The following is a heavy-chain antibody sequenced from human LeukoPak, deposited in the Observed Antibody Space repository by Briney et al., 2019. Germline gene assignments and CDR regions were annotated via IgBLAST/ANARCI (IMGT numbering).Heavy chain of an antibody. CDR1: GYTFTGYY. J-gene: IGHJ5*02. Sequence: GASVKVSCKASGYTFTGYYMHWVRQAPGQGLEWMGWINPNSGGTNYAQKFQGRVTMTRDTSISTAYMELSRLRSDDTAVYYCARATPLYSSSLPFDPRGQGTLVTVSS. CDR2: INPNSGGT. V-gene: IGHV1-2*02. CDR3: ARATPLYSSSLPFDP. D-gene: IGHD6-6*01.